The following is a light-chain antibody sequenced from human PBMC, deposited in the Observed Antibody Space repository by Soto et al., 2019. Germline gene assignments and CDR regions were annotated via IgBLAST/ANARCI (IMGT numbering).Light chain of an antibody. V-gene: IGKV3-11*01. CDR1: QHISNY. Sequence: EIVLTQSPATLSLSPGERATLSCRARQHISNYLAWYQQKPGQATRLLIHDVSNRSPGIPARFSGSGSGADFTLIITRLEPEDFALYYCHQRSIWPLTFGQGTKVEI. CDR3: HQRSIWPLT. CDR2: DVS. J-gene: IGKJ1*01.